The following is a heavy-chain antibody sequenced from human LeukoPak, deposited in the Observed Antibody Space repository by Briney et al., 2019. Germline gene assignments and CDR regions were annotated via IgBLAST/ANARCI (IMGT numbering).Heavy chain of an antibody. CDR3: ATIPETPPSEAWFDY. D-gene: IGHD1-14*01. CDR1: GYTLTELS. J-gene: IGHJ4*02. Sequence: ASVKVSCKVSGYTLTELSMHWVRQAPGKGLEWMGGFDPEDGETIYAQKFQGRVTMTEDTSTDTAYMELSSLRSEDTAVYYCATIPETPPSEAWFDYWGQGTLVTVSS. V-gene: IGHV1-24*01. CDR2: FDPEDGET.